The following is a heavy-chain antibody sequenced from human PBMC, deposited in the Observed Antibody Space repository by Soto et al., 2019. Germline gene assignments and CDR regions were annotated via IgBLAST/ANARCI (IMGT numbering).Heavy chain of an antibody. CDR2: ISGSGDRT. J-gene: IGHJ4*02. V-gene: IGHV3-23*01. CDR3: AKDRMYYSGSGSLWYLDY. Sequence: EVQLLQSGGDLVQPGGSLRLSCAASGFTFSAYAMSWVRQAPGKGLEWVSAISGSGDRTYYADSVKGRFTISRDSSDNPLYLQMNSLRAEDTAIYYCAKDRMYYSGSGSLWYLDYWGQGTLVIVSS. CDR1: GFTFSAYA. D-gene: IGHD3-10*01.